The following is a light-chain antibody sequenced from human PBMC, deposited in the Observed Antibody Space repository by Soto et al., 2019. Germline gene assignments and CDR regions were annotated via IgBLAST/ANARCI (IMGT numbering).Light chain of an antibody. CDR3: QTWGTGIVV. V-gene: IGLV4-69*01. J-gene: IGLJ2*01. CDR1: SGHSSYA. CDR2: FNSDGSH. Sequence: QSVLTQSPSASASLGASVKLTCTLSSGHSSYAIAWHQQQPEKGPRYLMKFNSDGSHSKGDGIPDRFSGSSSGAERYLTMSSLQSEDEADYYCQTWGTGIVVFGGGTKLTVL.